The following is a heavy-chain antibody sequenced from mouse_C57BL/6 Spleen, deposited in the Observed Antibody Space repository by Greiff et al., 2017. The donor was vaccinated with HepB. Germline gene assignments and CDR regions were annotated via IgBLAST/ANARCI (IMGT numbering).Heavy chain of an antibody. D-gene: IGHD1-1*01. J-gene: IGHJ2*01. CDR3: ARDYYGSPYYFDY. Sequence: EVKLVESGGGLVKPGGFLKLSCAASGFTFSSYAMSWVRQTPEKRLEWVATISDGGSYTYYPDNVKGRFTISRDNAKNNLYLQMSHLKSEDTAMYYCARDYYGSPYYFDYWGQGTTLTVSS. CDR2: ISDGGSYT. CDR1: GFTFSSYA. V-gene: IGHV5-4*01.